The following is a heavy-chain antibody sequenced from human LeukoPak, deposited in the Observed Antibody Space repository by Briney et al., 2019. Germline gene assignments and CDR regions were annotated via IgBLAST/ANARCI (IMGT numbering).Heavy chain of an antibody. CDR2: INSDGSRT. CDR3: ARSTTGPDY. CDR1: GFTFSSYG. V-gene: IGHV3-74*01. D-gene: IGHD2/OR15-2a*01. J-gene: IGHJ4*02. Sequence: GGSLRLSCAASGFTFSSYGMHWVRQAPGKGLVWVSRINSDGSRTSYADSVKGRFTISRDDAKNTLYLQMNILRAEDTAVYYCARSTTGPDYWSQGTLVTVSS.